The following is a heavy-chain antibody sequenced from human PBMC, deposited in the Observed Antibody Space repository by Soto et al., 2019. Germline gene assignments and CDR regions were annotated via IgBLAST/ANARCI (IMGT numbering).Heavy chain of an antibody. D-gene: IGHD2-15*01. J-gene: IGHJ2*01. V-gene: IGHV4-31*03. CDR3: ARRPAYCSGGSCPGGYFDL. CDR1: GGSISSGGYY. CDR2: IYYSGST. Sequence: QVQLQESGPGLVKPSQTLSLTCTVSGGSISSGGYYWSWIRQHPGKGLEWIGYIYYSGSTYYNPSLKSRVTISVDTSKTQFSLKLSSVTAADTAVYYCARRPAYCSGGSCPGGYFDLWGRGTLVTVSS.